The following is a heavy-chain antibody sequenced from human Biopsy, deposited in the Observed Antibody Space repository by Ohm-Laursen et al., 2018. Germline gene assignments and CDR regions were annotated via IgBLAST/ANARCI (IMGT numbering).Heavy chain of an antibody. V-gene: IGHV3-9*01. Sequence: SLRLSCSAAGFKFDDYAMHWVRQTPGKGLEWVSGMSRNNGFIGYEDSVRGRFTISRDNGQNSLYLQMNNLITKDTAVYYCARDISPSTFPENTLDIWGQGTMVTVSS. J-gene: IGHJ3*02. D-gene: IGHD2/OR15-2a*01. CDR3: ARDISPSTFPENTLDI. CDR2: MSRNNGFI. CDR1: GFKFDDYA.